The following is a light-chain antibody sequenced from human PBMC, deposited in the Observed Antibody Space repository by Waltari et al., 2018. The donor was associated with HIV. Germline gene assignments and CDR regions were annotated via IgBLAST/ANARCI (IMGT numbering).Light chain of an antibody. CDR3: QSYDSSLSGV. V-gene: IGLV1-40*01. J-gene: IGLJ1*01. Sequence: QSVLTQSPSVSGAPGQRVTISCTGSSSNIRAGYDVHWYQQLPGTAPKLLIYGNSNRPSGVPDRFSGSKSGTSASLAITGLQAEDEANYYCQSYDSSLSGVFGTGTKVTVL. CDR2: GNS. CDR1: SSNIRAGYD.